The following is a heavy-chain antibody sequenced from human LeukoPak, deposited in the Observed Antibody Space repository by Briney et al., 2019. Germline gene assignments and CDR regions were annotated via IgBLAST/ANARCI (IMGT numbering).Heavy chain of an antibody. V-gene: IGHV4-39*01. CDR3: ATRDFDIGWFDP. CDR2: INYGGST. J-gene: IGHJ5*02. CDR1: GGSISSSSYY. Sequence: SETLSLTCTVSGGSISSSSYYWGWIRQPPGKGLEWIGSINYGGSTYYHPSLKSRVTISADTSRNQFSLRLNFVTAADTAVYYCATRDFDIGWFDPWGQGTLVTVSS. D-gene: IGHD3-22*01.